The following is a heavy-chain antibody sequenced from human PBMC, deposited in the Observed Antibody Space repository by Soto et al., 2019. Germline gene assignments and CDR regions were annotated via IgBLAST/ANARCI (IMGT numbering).Heavy chain of an antibody. CDR2: IYDTGTT. V-gene: IGHV4-4*07. CDR3: VRDGTKNLRDGFDP. J-gene: IGHJ5*02. CDR1: GASISGFY. D-gene: IGHD1-1*01. Sequence: SETLSLTCNVSGASISGFYWSWIRQSDGKGLEGIGRIYDTGTTEYNPSLKSRVMMSVDTSKKQFSLKVRSVTAADKAVYYCVRDGTKNLRDGFDPWGQGISVSVS.